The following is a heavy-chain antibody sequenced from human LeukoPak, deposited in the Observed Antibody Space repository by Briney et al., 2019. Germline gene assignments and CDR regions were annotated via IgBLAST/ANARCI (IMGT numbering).Heavy chain of an antibody. J-gene: IGHJ4*02. CDR2: LSSSSSVI. Sequence: PGGSLRLSCVVSGFTFSSYAMDWVRQAPGKGLEWVSYLSSSSSVIYHADSVKGRFTISRDNAKNSLYLQMNSLRTEDTAVYYCVRDGSSWGNFDYWGQGTLVSVSS. CDR1: GFTFSSYA. D-gene: IGHD7-27*01. CDR3: VRDGSSWGNFDY. V-gene: IGHV3-48*01.